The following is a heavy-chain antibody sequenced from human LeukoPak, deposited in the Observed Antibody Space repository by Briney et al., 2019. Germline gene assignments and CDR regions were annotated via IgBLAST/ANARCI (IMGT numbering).Heavy chain of an antibody. J-gene: IGHJ4*02. Sequence: SETLSLTCAVSGGSISSSNWWSWVRQPPGKGLEWIGEIYHSGSTNYNPSLKSRVTILVDKSKNQFSLKLSSMTAADTAVYYCARSKGATFGYWGQGTLVTVSS. CDR2: IYHSGST. CDR1: GGSISSSNW. V-gene: IGHV4-4*02. D-gene: IGHD1-26*01. CDR3: ARSKGATFGY.